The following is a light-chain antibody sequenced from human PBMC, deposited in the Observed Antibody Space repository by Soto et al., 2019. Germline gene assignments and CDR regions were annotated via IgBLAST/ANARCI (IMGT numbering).Light chain of an antibody. CDR3: HQYNGWPRT. CDR2: GTS. Sequence: EIVMTQSPVTLSVSPGERATLSCRASQNISRSLAWYQQKPGQGPSLLIYGTSTMAGGVPARFSGGGSGTEFTLTITSLQSEDFAVYYCHQYNGWPRTFGQGTKVEI. V-gene: IGKV3-15*01. CDR1: QNISRS. J-gene: IGKJ1*01.